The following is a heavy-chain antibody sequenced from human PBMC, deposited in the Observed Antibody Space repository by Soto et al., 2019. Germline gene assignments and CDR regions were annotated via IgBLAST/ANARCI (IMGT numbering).Heavy chain of an antibody. Sequence: LRLSCAASGFTFRSFTMSWIRQAPGKGLEWVSYISSVGTTTYYADSVKGRFSISMDNAKNSLYLQMNSLRAEDTAVYFCAKDQEGSGSHWLGYNYYGMDVWGQGTTVTVSS. D-gene: IGHD3-10*01. CDR1: GFTFRSFT. V-gene: IGHV3-11*01. J-gene: IGHJ6*02. CDR3: AKDQEGSGSHWLGYNYYGMDV. CDR2: ISSVGTTT.